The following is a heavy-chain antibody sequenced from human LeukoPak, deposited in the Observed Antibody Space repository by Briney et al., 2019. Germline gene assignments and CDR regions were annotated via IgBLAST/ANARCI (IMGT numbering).Heavy chain of an antibody. J-gene: IGHJ6*02. Sequence: SGESLQISCQGSGSRFTSYWIGWVRQMPGKGREWMGIIYPGDSDTRYSPSFQGQVTISADKSISTAYLQWSSLKASDTAMYYCARTAPVARDYYYGMDVWGQGTTVTVSS. CDR3: ARTAPVARDYYYGMDV. CDR1: GSRFTSYW. CDR2: IYPGDSDT. V-gene: IGHV5-51*01.